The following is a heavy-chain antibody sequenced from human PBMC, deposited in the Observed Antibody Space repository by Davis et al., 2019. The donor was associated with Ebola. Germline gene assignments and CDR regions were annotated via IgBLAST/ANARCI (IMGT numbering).Heavy chain of an antibody. CDR2: IIPILGIA. CDR3: AREAGATTRIYDS. V-gene: IGHV1-69*10. D-gene: IGHD1-26*01. J-gene: IGHJ5*01. CDR1: GGTFSSYA. Sequence: SVKVSCKASGGTFSSYAISWVRQAPGQGLEWMGGIIPILGIANYAQEFQGRVTITADESTSTAYMELRSLRSDDTAVYYCAREAGATTRIYDSWGQGTLVTVSS.